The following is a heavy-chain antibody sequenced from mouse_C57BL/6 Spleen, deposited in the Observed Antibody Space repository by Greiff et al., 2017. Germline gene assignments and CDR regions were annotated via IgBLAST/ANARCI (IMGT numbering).Heavy chain of an antibody. CDR2: ISPGSGST. J-gene: IGHJ2*01. Sequence: QVQLQQPGAELVKPGASVKMSCKASGYTFTSYWITWVKQRPGQGLEWIGDISPGSGSTNYNEKFKSKATLTVDTSSSTAYMQLSSLTSADSAVYYCAPDVGDYFDYWGQGTTLTVSS. CDR3: APDVGDYFDY. V-gene: IGHV1-55*01. D-gene: IGHD3-3*01. CDR1: GYTFTSYW.